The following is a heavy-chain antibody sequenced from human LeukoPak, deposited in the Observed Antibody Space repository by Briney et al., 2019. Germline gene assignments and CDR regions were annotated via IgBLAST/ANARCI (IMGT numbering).Heavy chain of an antibody. CDR3: ARSITIFGVVGSAGGY. Sequence: ASVKDSCKASGYTFTSYGISWVRQAPGQGLEWMGWISAYNGNTNYAQKLQGRVTMTTDTSTSTAYMELRSLRSDDTAVYYCARSITIFGVVGSAGGYWGQGTLVTVSS. V-gene: IGHV1-18*01. CDR1: GYTFTSYG. D-gene: IGHD3-3*01. CDR2: ISAYNGNT. J-gene: IGHJ4*02.